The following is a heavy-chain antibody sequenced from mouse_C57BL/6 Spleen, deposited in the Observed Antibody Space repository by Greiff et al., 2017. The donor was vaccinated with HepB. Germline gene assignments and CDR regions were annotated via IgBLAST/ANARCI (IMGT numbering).Heavy chain of an antibody. CDR1: GYSITSGYD. CDR3: ARGLGGGTFAY. CDR2: ISYSGST. Sequence: EVQLQQSGPGMVKPSQSLSLTCTVTGYSITSGYDWHWIRHFPGNKLEWMGYISYSGSTNYNPSLKSRISITHDTSKNHFFLKLNSVTTEDTATYYCARGLGGGTFAYWGQGTLVTVSA. J-gene: IGHJ3*01. D-gene: IGHD4-1*01. V-gene: IGHV3-1*01.